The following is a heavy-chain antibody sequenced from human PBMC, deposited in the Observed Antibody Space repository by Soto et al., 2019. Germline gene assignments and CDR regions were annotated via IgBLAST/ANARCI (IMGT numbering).Heavy chain of an antibody. D-gene: IGHD6-13*01. J-gene: IGHJ3*02. CDR3: ARGGIAGIDAFDI. CDR2: IIPILGIA. V-gene: IGHV1-69*02. Sequence: QVQLVQSGAEVKKPGSSVKVSCKASGGTFSSYTISWVRQAPGQGLEWMGRIIPILGIANYAQKFQGRVTITADKPTSTAYMELSSLRSEDTAVYYCARGGIAGIDAFDIWGQGTMVTVSS. CDR1: GGTFSSYT.